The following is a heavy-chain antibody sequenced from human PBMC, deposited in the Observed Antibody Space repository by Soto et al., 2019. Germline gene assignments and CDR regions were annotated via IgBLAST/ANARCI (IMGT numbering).Heavy chain of an antibody. Sequence: GGSLRLSCAASGFTFSSCSMNWVRQAPGKGLEWVSSISSSSSYIYYADSVKGRFTISRDNAKNSLYLQMNSLRAEDTAVYYCARADGHDAFDIWGQGTMVTVSS. CDR1: GFTFSSCS. CDR3: ARADGHDAFDI. J-gene: IGHJ3*02. V-gene: IGHV3-21*01. CDR2: ISSSSSYI.